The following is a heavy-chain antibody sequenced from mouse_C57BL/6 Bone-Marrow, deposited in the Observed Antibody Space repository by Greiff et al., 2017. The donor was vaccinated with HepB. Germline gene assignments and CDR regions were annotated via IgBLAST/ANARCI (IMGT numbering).Heavy chain of an antibody. CDR2: IHPNSGST. D-gene: IGHD1-1*01. J-gene: IGHJ1*03. CDR1: GYTFTSYW. Sequence: VKLQQPGAELVKPGASVKLSCKASGYTFTSYWMHWVKQRPGQGLEWIGMIHPNSGSTNYNEKFKSKATLTVDKSSSTAYMQLSSLTSEDSAVYYCARCSSYWYFDVWGTGTTVTVSS. CDR3: ARCSSYWYFDV. V-gene: IGHV1-64*01.